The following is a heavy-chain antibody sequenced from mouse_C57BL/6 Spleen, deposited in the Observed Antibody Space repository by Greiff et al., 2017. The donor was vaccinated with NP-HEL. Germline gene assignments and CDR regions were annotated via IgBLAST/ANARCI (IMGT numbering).Heavy chain of an antibody. Sequence: VQLQQSGPGLVQPSQSLSITCTVSGFSLTSYGVHWVRQSPGKGLEWLGVIWRGGSTDYNAAFMSRLSITKDNSKSQVFFKMNSLQADDTAIYYCAKKEGLPSYAMDYWGQGTSVTVSS. D-gene: IGHD2-4*01. CDR3: AKKEGLPSYAMDY. CDR2: IWRGGST. CDR1: GFSLTSYG. V-gene: IGHV2-5*01. J-gene: IGHJ4*01.